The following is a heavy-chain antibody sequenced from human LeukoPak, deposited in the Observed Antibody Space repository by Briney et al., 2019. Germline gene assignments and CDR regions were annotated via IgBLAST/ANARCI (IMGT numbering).Heavy chain of an antibody. Sequence: GGSLRLSCAASGFTFSSSAMSWVRQAPGKGPEWVASINSGSSYISYTDSVKGRFTISRDNTEKSICLQMNYLRVEDTALYYCVRASGAAALDFWGQGTLVTVTS. D-gene: IGHD6-13*01. CDR1: GFTFSSSA. V-gene: IGHV3-21*01. CDR2: INSGSSYI. CDR3: VRASGAAALDF. J-gene: IGHJ4*02.